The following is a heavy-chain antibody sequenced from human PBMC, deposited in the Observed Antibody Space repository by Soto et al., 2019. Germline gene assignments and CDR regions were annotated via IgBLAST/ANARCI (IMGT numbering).Heavy chain of an antibody. CDR3: ARHIGGYSYGVGY. Sequence: QLQVQESGPGLVKPSETLSLTCTVSGDSISSGSHYWGWIRQPPGMGLEWIGSIHYSGSTYYNPSLKSRVTISVDTSKNQFSLKLRSVTAADTSVYYCARHIGGYSYGVGYWGQGTLVTVSS. V-gene: IGHV4-39*01. D-gene: IGHD5-18*01. J-gene: IGHJ4*02. CDR2: IHYSGST. CDR1: GDSISSGSHY.